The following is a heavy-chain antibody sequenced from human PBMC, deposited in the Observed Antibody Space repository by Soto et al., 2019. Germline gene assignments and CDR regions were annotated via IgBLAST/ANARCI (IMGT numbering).Heavy chain of an antibody. J-gene: IGHJ4*02. CDR3: ARDLWGSWTVDY. D-gene: IGHD3-16*01. CDR2: IHPSGDTK. V-gene: IGHV1-46*02. Sequence: QVQLLQSGAEVKESGASVKVSCKASGYTFQNYHMHWVRQAPGQGLEWMGIIHPSGDTKTYAQRFQGRLAMTRDTSTSTAYMELSSLTSEDTAGYFCARDLWGSWTVDYWGQGTLVTVSS. CDR1: GYTFQNYH.